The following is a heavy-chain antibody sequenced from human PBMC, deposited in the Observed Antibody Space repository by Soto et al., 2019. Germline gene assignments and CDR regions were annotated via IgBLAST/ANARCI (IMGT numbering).Heavy chain of an antibody. CDR3: AKDGYNTMIVVVGLFYYYYGMDV. CDR1: GFTFSSYG. Sequence: GGSLRLSCAASGFTFSSYGMHWVRQAPGKGLEWVAVISYDGSNKYYADSVKGRFTISRDNSKNTLYLQMNSLRAEDTAVYYCAKDGYNTMIVVVGLFYYYYGMDVWGQGTTVTVSS. J-gene: IGHJ6*02. CDR2: ISYDGSNK. V-gene: IGHV3-30*18. D-gene: IGHD3-22*01.